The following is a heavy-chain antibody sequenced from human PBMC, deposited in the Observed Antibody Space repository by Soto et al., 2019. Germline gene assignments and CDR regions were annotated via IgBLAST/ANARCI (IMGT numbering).Heavy chain of an antibody. V-gene: IGHV3-73*01. CDR3: STKVDSETSRPSHVYGMAV. J-gene: IGHJ6*02. CDR2: IRSKANSYAT. D-gene: IGHD1-26*01. CDR1: GFPFSDSA. Sequence: PGGSLRLSCAASGFPFSDSAIHWVRQSSGKGLEWVGRIRSKANSYATEYAESMKGRLTISRDDSNNTAYLQLNSLKSGDTAVYFCSTKVDSETSRPSHVYGMAVWGHGITVTVSS.